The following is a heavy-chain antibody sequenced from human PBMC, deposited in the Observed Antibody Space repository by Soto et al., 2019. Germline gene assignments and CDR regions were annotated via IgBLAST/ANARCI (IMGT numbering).Heavy chain of an antibody. J-gene: IGHJ4*02. Sequence: SETLSLTCAVSGGSISSGGYSWSWIRQPPGKGLEWIGEIYHSGSTNYNPSLKSRLTISIDTSENQFSLKLSSVTAADTAVYYCARLVHSGWYAFDYWGQGILVTVSS. CDR3: ARLVHSGWYAFDY. D-gene: IGHD6-19*01. V-gene: IGHV4-30-2*05. CDR1: GGSISSGGYS. CDR2: IYHSGST.